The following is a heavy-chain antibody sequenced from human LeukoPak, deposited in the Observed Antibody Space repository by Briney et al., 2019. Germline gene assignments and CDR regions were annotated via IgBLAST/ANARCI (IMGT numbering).Heavy chain of an antibody. Sequence: PGGSLRLSCAASGFTFGSYGMHWVRQVPGKGLEWVAFIHSDGGDKYYADSVQGRFIISRDNSKNTVYLQMNSLRAEDTALYYCAKDDDGVAAAGTPFDYWGQGTLVTVSS. CDR3: AKDDDGVAAAGTPFDY. CDR1: GFTFGSYG. CDR2: IHSDGGDK. J-gene: IGHJ4*02. D-gene: IGHD6-13*01. V-gene: IGHV3-30*02.